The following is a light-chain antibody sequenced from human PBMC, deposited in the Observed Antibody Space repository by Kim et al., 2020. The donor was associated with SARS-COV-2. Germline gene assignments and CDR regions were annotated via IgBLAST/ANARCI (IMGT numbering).Light chain of an antibody. J-gene: IGKJ5*01. Sequence: PEEAATLSGRASQSVGTTYLAWYQQKPGQPLRLLIYGASSTAIGIPVRFSGSGSETDFTLTISRLEPEDFGVYYCQQYGSSPPITFGQGTRLEI. V-gene: IGKV3-20*01. CDR3: QQYGSSPPIT. CDR1: QSVGTTY. CDR2: GAS.